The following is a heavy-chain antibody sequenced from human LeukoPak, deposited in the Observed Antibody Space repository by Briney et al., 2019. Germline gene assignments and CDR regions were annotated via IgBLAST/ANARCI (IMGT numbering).Heavy chain of an antibody. J-gene: IGHJ4*02. CDR1: GLTFSSYA. CDR3: AKGPGGVFDY. V-gene: IGHV3-23*01. D-gene: IGHD3-16*01. Sequence: GGSLRLSCAASGLTFSSYAMSWVRQAPGKGLEWVSAISGSGASTYYTDSVKGRFTISRDNSKNTLYLQMKSLRAEDTAVYYCAKGPGGVFDYWGQGTLVTVSS. CDR2: ISGSGAST.